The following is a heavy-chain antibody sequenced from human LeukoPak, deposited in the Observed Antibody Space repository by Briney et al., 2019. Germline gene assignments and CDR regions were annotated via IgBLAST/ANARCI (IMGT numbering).Heavy chain of an antibody. CDR2: MYPGDSDT. Sequence: GESLKISCKTSGYSFRTYWIGWVRQMPGRGLEWMAIMYPGDSDTTYSPSFQGQVTISVDKPISTAYLQWSSLGASDTATYYCARGPTDEAFDCWGQGTLVVVSS. J-gene: IGHJ4*02. CDR3: ARGPTDEAFDC. CDR1: GYSFRTYW. V-gene: IGHV5-51*04.